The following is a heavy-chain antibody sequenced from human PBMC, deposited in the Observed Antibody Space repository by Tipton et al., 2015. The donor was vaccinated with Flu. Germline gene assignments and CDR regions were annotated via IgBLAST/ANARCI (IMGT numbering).Heavy chain of an antibody. J-gene: IGHJ4*02. D-gene: IGHD4-23*01. CDR3: ARHGGYYFDY. CDR1: SGSVSGHY. CDR2: INHSRRT. Sequence: TLSLTCAVYSGSVSGHYWSWIRQPPGKGLEWIGEINHSRRTNYNPSLKGRVTISVDTSKNQFSLKLSSVNAADTAVYYCARHGGYYFDYWGQGTLVTVSS. V-gene: IGHV4-34*01.